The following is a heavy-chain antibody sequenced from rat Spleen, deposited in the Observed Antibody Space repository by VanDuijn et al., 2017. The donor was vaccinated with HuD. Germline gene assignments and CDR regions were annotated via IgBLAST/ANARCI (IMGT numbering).Heavy chain of an antibody. CDR3: ARGELGFDY. CDR2: ITNPGDST. Sequence: EVQLVESGGGLVQPGRSLKLSCVASEFTFNNYWMAWIRQAPGKGLEWIASITNPGDSTFYPDSVQGRFTVSRDNAESTLYLQMDSLRSEDTAIYYCARGELGFDYWGQGVMVTVSS. J-gene: IGHJ2*01. D-gene: IGHD4-6*01. CDR1: EFTFNNYW. V-gene: IGHV5-31*01.